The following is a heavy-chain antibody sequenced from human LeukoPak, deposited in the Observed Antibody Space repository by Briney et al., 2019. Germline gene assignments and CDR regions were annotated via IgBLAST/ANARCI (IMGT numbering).Heavy chain of an antibody. J-gene: IGHJ4*02. D-gene: IGHD4-17*01. CDR3: AKDRRYGDRGFDY. CDR2: ISGSGGST. Sequence: GGSLRLSCEASGFTFSSYDMSWVRQAPGKGLEWVSAISGSGGSTYYADSVKGRFTISRDNSKNTLYLQMNSLRAEDTAVYYCAKDRRYGDRGFDYWGQGTLVTVSS. CDR1: GFTFSSYD. V-gene: IGHV3-23*01.